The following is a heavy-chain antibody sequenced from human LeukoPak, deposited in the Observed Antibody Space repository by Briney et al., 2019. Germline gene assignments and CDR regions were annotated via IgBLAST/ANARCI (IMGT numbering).Heavy chain of an antibody. Sequence: GGSLRLSCAASGFTLSDYYMSWIRQAPGKGLEWVSYISSSGSTIYYADSVKGRFTISRDNAKNSLYLQMNSLRAEDTALYYCAKSPYYYDSSGYYYFDYWGQGTLVTVSS. CDR1: GFTLSDYY. CDR3: AKSPYYYDSSGYYYFDY. CDR2: ISSSGSTI. D-gene: IGHD3-22*01. V-gene: IGHV3-11*01. J-gene: IGHJ4*02.